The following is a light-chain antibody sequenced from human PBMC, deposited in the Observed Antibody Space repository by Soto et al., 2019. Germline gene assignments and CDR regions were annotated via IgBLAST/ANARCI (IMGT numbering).Light chain of an antibody. J-gene: IGLJ1*01. Sequence: SYELTQPPSVSVAPGKTARITCGGNNIGSKSVHWYQQKPGQAPVLVIYYDSDRPSGITVRFSGSNSGNSATLTISRVEAGDQADYHCPVWDSSSDHYVFGTGTKLTVL. CDR2: YDS. V-gene: IGLV3-21*04. CDR3: PVWDSSSDHYV. CDR1: NIGSKS.